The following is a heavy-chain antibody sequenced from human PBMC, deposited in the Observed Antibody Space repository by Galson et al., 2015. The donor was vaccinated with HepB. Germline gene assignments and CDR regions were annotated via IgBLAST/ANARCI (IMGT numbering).Heavy chain of an antibody. V-gene: IGHV1-2*06. CDR3: ARGFKVTMIRGLPLPSY. CDR2: INPNTGGT. CDR1: GYTFTGYS. Sequence: SVKVSCKASGYTFTGYSMHWVRQAPGQGLEWMGRINPNTGGTNYAQKFQGRVTMTRDTSINTAYMELSRLRSDDTAVYYCARGFKVTMIRGLPLPSYWGQGTLVTVS. D-gene: IGHD3-22*01. J-gene: IGHJ4*02.